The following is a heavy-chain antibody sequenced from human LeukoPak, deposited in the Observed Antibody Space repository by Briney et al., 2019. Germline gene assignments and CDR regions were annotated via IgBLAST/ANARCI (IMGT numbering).Heavy chain of an antibody. CDR2: IRYDGSNK. D-gene: IGHD3-22*01. Sequence: GGSLRLSCAASGFTFSSYGMHWVRQAPGKGLEWVAFIRYDGSNKYYADSVKGRFTISRDNSKNTLYLQMNSLRAEDTAVYYCAKDEPIYYYDSSGYHPAYFDYWGQGTLVTVSS. J-gene: IGHJ4*02. CDR1: GFTFSSYG. V-gene: IGHV3-30*02. CDR3: AKDEPIYYYDSSGYHPAYFDY.